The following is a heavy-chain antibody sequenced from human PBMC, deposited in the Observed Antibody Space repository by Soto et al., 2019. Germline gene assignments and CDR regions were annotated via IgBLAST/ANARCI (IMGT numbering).Heavy chain of an antibody. D-gene: IGHD5-12*01. CDR1: GGSISSYY. V-gene: IGHV4-59*01. J-gene: IGHJ4*02. Sequence: QVQLQESGPGLVKPSETLSLTCTVSGGSISSYYWSWIRQPPGKGLEWIGYIYYSGSTNYNPSLKSRVTISVDTSKNQFSLKLSSVTAADTAVYYCARGSYSGYDIFDYWGQGTLVTVSS. CDR2: IYYSGST. CDR3: ARGSYSGYDIFDY.